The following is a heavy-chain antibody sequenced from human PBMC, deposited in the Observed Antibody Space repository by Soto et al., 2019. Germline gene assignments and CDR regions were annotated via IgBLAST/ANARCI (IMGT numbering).Heavy chain of an antibody. CDR1: GFTLSEYG. J-gene: IGHJ4*02. CDR2: VSGSGDST. D-gene: IGHD3-10*01. Sequence: ELQVLESGGGLVQPGGSLRLTCAASGFTLSEYGTSWVRQAPGKGLEWVSFVSGSGDSTYYTDSVKGQFTISRDSSKNTVCLQMNSLRAEDTAVYYCATSNYGERDWGQGTLVTVSS. CDR3: ATSNYGERD. V-gene: IGHV3-23*01.